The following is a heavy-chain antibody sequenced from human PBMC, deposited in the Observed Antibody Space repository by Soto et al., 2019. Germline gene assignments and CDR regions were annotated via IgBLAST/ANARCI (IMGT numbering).Heavy chain of an antibody. D-gene: IGHD7-27*01. J-gene: IGHJ5*02. V-gene: IGHV3-74*01. CDR2: SNTDGSVT. Sequence: EVQLVESGGDLVQPGGSLRLSCAASGFTFSSYWMHWVRQAPGKGLVWVSRSNTDGSVTNYADSVRGRFTISRDNAKNTLYLQMSSLRAEDTAVYYCVRDPTWGLGPWGQGTLVTVSS. CDR3: VRDPTWGLGP. CDR1: GFTFSSYW.